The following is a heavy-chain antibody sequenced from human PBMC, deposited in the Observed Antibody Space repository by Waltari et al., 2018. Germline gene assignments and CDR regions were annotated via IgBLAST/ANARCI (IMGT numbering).Heavy chain of an antibody. Sequence: EVQLVESGGGLVQPGGSLIRSCAASGVPPRDHYMDWVRQAPGTGLEWVGRTKKKANGYTTEYVASVRGRFTISRDDSRNSLYLQMNSLKTEDTAVYYCAVWFAGRVGCWGQGTLVTVSS. CDR2: TKKKANGYTT. CDR1: GVPPRDHY. J-gene: IGHJ4*02. CDR3: AVWFAGRVGC. D-gene: IGHD3-10*01. V-gene: IGHV3-72*01.